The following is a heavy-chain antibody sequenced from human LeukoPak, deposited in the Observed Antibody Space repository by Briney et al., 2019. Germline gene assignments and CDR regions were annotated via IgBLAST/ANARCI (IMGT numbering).Heavy chain of an antibody. J-gene: IGHJ4*02. CDR1: GYTFTGYY. Sequence: GASVKVSCKASGYTFTGYYIHWVRQAPGQGLEWMGWISPNSGGANYAQKFQGRVTMTRDTSISTVYMELSRLRSDDTAVYYCARVYNWNTPTGGNDYWGQGTLVTVSS. CDR2: ISPNSGGA. D-gene: IGHD1-1*01. V-gene: IGHV1-2*02. CDR3: ARVYNWNTPTGGNDY.